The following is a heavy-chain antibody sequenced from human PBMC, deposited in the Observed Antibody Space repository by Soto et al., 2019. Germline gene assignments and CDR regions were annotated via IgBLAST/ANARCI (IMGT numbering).Heavy chain of an antibody. Sequence: QVQLVQSGAEVKKPGASVKVSCKASGYTFTSYAMHWVRQAPGQRLEWMGWINAGNGNTKYSQKFQGRVTITRDTSASTAYMELSSLRSEDTAVYYCARETSDYGDPFSKYWYFDLWGRGTLVTVSS. V-gene: IGHV1-3*01. CDR2: INAGNGNT. CDR1: GYTFTSYA. D-gene: IGHD4-17*01. J-gene: IGHJ2*01. CDR3: ARETSDYGDPFSKYWYFDL.